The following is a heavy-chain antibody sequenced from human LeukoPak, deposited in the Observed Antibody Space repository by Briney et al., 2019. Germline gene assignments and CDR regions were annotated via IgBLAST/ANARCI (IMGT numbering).Heavy chain of an antibody. Sequence: PGGSLRLSCAASEFTFSNYAIHWVRQAPGKGLEWVTVISYDGGNTYYADSVKGRFTISRDNSKNTLYLQMNSLRAEDTAVYYCARGGSYSGNWFDPWGQGTLVTVSS. D-gene: IGHD1-26*01. V-gene: IGHV3-30*04. CDR3: ARGGSYSGNWFDP. CDR2: ISYDGGNT. CDR1: EFTFSNYA. J-gene: IGHJ5*02.